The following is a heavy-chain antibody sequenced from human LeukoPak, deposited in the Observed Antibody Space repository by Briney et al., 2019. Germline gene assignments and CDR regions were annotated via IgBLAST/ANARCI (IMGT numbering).Heavy chain of an antibody. CDR1: GGSISGYY. V-gene: IGHV4-59*01. D-gene: IGHD3-9*01. Sequence: SETLSLTCTVSGGSISGYYWSWVRQPPGKGLEWIGYIYYSGGTSYNPSLKSRVTISVDTSKNQFSLKLSSVTAADTAVYYCARESSYYDILTGYSYYFDYWGQGTLVTVSS. CDR3: ARESSYYDILTGYSYYFDY. CDR2: IYYSGGT. J-gene: IGHJ4*02.